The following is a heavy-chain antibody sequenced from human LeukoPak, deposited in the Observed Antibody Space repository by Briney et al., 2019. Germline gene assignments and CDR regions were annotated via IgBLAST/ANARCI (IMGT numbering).Heavy chain of an antibody. CDR2: INPNSGGT. CDR3: ARVLTSVVVIDY. Sequence: ASVKVSCKASGYTFTGYYMHWVRQAPGQGLEWMGWINPNSGGTNYAQKFQGRVTMTRNTSISTAYMELSSLRSEDTAVYYCARVLTSVVVIDYWGQGTLVTVSS. V-gene: IGHV1-2*02. J-gene: IGHJ4*02. CDR1: GYTFTGYY. D-gene: IGHD2-15*01.